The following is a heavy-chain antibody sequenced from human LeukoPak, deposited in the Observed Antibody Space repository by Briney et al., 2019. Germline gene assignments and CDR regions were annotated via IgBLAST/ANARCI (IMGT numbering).Heavy chain of an antibody. CDR3: AREEDYDSSGYSVNYFDY. Sequence: GRSLRLSCAASGFTFSSYAMHWVRQAPGKGLEWAAVISYDGSNKYYADSVKGRFTISRDNSKNTLYLQMNSLRAEDTAVYYCAREEDYDSSGYSVNYFDYWGQGTLVTVSS. J-gene: IGHJ4*02. V-gene: IGHV3-30-3*01. CDR2: ISYDGSNK. D-gene: IGHD3-22*01. CDR1: GFTFSSYA.